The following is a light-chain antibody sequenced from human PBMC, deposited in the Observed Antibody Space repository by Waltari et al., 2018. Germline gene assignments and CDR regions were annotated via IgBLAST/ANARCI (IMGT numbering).Light chain of an antibody. V-gene: IGLV2-8*01. CDR1: SSDVGGYTY. CDR2: EVS. J-gene: IGLJ2*01. Sequence: QSALTQPPSASGSPGQSVTISCTGTSSDVGGYTYVSWYQQHPGKAPKLMIYEVSKRPSGVPDRFSGSKSGNTASLTVSGLQAEDEADYYCSSYAGSNKKVVFGGGTKLTVL. CDR3: SSYAGSNKKVV.